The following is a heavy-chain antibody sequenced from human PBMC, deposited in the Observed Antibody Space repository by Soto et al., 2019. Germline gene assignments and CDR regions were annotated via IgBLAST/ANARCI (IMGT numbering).Heavy chain of an antibody. CDR2: ISYDGSNK. D-gene: IGHD2-2*01. J-gene: IGHJ5*02. CDR3: ARNRLTIVLVPAAGVFNWFDP. CDR1: GFTFSSYA. Sequence: PGGSLRLSCAASGFTFSSYAMHWVRQAPGKGLEWVAVISYDGSNKYYADSVKGRFTISRDNSKNTLYLQMNSLRAEDTAVYYCARNRLTIVLVPAAGVFNWFDPWGQGTLVTVSS. V-gene: IGHV3-30-3*01.